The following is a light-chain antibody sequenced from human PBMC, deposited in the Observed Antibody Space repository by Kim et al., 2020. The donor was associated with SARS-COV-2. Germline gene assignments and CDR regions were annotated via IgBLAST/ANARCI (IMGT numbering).Light chain of an antibody. Sequence: SVSVGDRVNITCRASQSIHSYFKWYQQNTEKAPELLIYAASSVQSGVTSRFSGSGSGTDFTLTISSLQPEDFATYYCQQSYRTPYTFGQGTELEI. CDR1: QSIHSY. CDR3: QQSYRTPYT. V-gene: IGKV1-39*01. J-gene: IGKJ2*01. CDR2: AAS.